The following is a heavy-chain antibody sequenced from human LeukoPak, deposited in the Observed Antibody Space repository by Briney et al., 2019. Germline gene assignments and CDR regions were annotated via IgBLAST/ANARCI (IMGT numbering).Heavy chain of an antibody. D-gene: IGHD2-21*01. J-gene: IGHJ4*02. V-gene: IGHV3-7*03. CDR2: IKQDGSEK. CDR3: ASELLFPCDY. Sequence: GGSLRLSCAASGFIFSRHWMSWVRQAPGKGLEWVANIKQDGSEKYYVDSVKGRFTISRDNAKNSLYLQINSLRTEDTAVYYCASELLFPCDYWGQGTLVTVSS. CDR1: GFIFSRHW.